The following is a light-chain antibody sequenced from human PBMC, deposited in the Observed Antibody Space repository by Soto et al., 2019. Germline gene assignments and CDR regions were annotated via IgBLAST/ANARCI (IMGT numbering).Light chain of an antibody. Sequence: QAVVTQEPSLTVSPGGTVTLTCASNTGAVTSGYFPNWFQQKPGQAPRTLISSTSNKHSWTPARFSGSLLGGKAALTLSRVQPEDEAEYYCLLYYGGAWVFGGGTKLTVL. CDR3: LLYYGGAWV. CDR1: TGAVTSGYF. J-gene: IGLJ3*02. CDR2: STS. V-gene: IGLV7-43*01.